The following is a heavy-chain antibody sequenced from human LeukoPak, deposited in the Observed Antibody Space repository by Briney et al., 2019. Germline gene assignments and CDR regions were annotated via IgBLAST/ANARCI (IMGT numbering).Heavy chain of an antibody. J-gene: IGHJ4*02. D-gene: IGHD6-13*01. CDR1: GFTFSSYA. Sequence: GGSLRLSCAASGFTFSSYAMSWVRQAPGKGLEWVSAISGSGGSTYYADSVKGRFTISRENSKNTLYLQMNSLRAEDTAVYYCAKDLLRYSSSWYTLWDYWGQGTLVTVSS. CDR2: ISGSGGST. CDR3: AKDLLRYSSSWYTLWDY. V-gene: IGHV3-23*01.